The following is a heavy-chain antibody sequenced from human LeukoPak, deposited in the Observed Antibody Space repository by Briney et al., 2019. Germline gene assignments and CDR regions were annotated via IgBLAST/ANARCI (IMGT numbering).Heavy chain of an antibody. CDR3: ARGLGF. Sequence: PGGSLRLSCAASGFTFSSYGMHWVRQAPGKGLEWLAYISTSSRTIYYADSVKGRFTISRDNAKNSLYLQMNTLRAEDTAVYYCARGLGFWGQGTLVTVSS. J-gene: IGHJ4*02. CDR1: GFTFSSYG. CDR2: ISTSSRTI. V-gene: IGHV3-48*01. D-gene: IGHD6-25*01.